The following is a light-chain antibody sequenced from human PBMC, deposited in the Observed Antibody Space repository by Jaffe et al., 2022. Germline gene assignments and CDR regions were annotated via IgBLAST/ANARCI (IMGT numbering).Light chain of an antibody. V-gene: IGKV3-20*01. CDR3: QQYGSSPT. Sequence: EIVLRQSPGTLSLSPGERATLSCRASQSVTYSYLAWYQQKPGQAPRLLIYGASSRATGIPDRFSGSGSGTDFTLTISRLEPEDFAVYYCQQYGSSPTFGQGTRLEIK. J-gene: IGKJ5*01. CDR2: GAS. CDR1: QSVTYSY.